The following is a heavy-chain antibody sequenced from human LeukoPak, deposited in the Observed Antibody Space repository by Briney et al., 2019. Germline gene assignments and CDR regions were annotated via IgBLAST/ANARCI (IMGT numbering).Heavy chain of an antibody. D-gene: IGHD3-22*01. CDR1: GFTFSSYG. CDR3: AEDGSYYYDSSGYYSFDY. J-gene: IGHJ4*02. Sequence: TGGSLRLSCAASGFTFSSYGMHWVRQAPGKGLEWVAVISYDGSNKYYADSVKGRFTISRDNSKNTLYLQMNSLRAEDTAVYYCAEDGSYYYDSSGYYSFDYWGQGTLVTVSS. CDR2: ISYDGSNK. V-gene: IGHV3-30*18.